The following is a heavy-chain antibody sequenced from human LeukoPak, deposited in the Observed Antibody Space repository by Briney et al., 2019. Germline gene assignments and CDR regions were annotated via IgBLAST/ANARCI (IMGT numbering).Heavy chain of an antibody. CDR1: GFTFSSYW. CDR2: IKQDGSEK. J-gene: IGHJ3*02. D-gene: IGHD3-10*01. CDR3: ARESTDSSGMFDAFDI. V-gene: IGHV3-7*01. Sequence: GGSLRLSCAASGFTFSSYWMSWVRQAPGKGLEWVANIKQDGSEKYYVDSVKGRFTISRDNAKNSLYLQMNSLRAEDTAVYYCARESTDSSGMFDAFDIWGQGTMVTVPS.